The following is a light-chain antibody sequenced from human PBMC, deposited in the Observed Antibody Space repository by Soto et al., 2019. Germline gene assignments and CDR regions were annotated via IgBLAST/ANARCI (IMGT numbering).Light chain of an antibody. CDR2: DAS. V-gene: IGKV3D-15*01. CDR1: QSVSTY. J-gene: IGKJ5*01. CDR3: QQYNNWPIT. Sequence: EIVMTQSPATLSVSPVDRATLSCRASQSVSTYLAWYQQKPGQTPRLLIYDASNRATGIPARFSGSGSGTEFTLTISSLQSEDFAVYYCQQYNNWPITFGQGTRLEIK.